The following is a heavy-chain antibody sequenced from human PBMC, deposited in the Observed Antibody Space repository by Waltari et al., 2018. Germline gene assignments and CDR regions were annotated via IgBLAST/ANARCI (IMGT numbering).Heavy chain of an antibody. Sequence: QVQLVQSGAEVKKPGSSVKVSCKASGGTFSSYAISWVRQAPGQGLEWMGGTIPIFGTANYAQKSQGSGTITADKSTSTAYMELSSLRSEDTAVYYCARDPGGSYFDAFDIWGQGTMVTVSS. CDR2: TIPIFGTA. J-gene: IGHJ3*02. D-gene: IGHD1-26*01. V-gene: IGHV1-69*14. CDR1: GGTFSSYA. CDR3: ARDPGGSYFDAFDI.